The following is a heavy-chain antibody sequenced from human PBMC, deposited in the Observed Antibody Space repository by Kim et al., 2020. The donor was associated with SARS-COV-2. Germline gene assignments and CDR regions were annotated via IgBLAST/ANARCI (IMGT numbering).Heavy chain of an antibody. D-gene: IGHD5-18*01. J-gene: IGHJ4*02. Sequence: KGRFTISRDNSKNSLYLQMNSLRTEDTALYYCAKDEITAMARTRGLGTDYWGQGTLVTVSS. CDR3: AKDEITAMARTRGLGTDY. V-gene: IGHV3-43*01.